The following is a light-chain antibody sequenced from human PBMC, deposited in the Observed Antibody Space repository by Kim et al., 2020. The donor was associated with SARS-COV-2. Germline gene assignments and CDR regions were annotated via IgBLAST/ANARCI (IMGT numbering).Light chain of an antibody. V-gene: IGLV2-8*01. CDR1: STDVGVYTY. CDR2: EVT. Sequence: GQSVTISCTGTSTDVGVYTYVSWYQQHTGKAPKLIIYEVTKRPSGVPARFSGSKSDNTASLTVSGLQAEDEADYYCSSYAGSNGVVFGGGTKVTVL. J-gene: IGLJ2*01. CDR3: SSYAGSNGVV.